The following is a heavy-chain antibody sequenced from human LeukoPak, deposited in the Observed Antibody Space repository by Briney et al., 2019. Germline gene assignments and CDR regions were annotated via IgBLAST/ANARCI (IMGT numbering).Heavy chain of an antibody. CDR3: ARDRLSYYDSSGYGFDP. Sequence: SETLSLTCTVSGGSISSYYWSWIRQPPGKGLEWIGYIYYSGSTNYNPSLKSRVTISVDTSKNQFSLKLSSVTAADTAVYYCARDRLSYYDSSGYGFDPWGQGTLVTVSS. CDR2: IYYSGST. D-gene: IGHD3-22*01. V-gene: IGHV4-59*01. J-gene: IGHJ5*02. CDR1: GGSISSYY.